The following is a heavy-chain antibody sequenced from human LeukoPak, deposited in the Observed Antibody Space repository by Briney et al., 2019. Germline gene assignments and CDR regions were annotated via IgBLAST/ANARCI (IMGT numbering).Heavy chain of an antibody. J-gene: IGHJ6*03. Sequence: PSETLSLTRAVYGGSFSGYYWSWIRQPPGKGLEWIGEINHSGSTNYNPSLKSRVTISVDTSKNQFSLKLSSVTAADTAVYFCARGGPPGYYYDYYMDVWGKGTTVTISS. CDR3: ARGGPPGYYYDYYMDV. CDR1: GGSFSGYY. V-gene: IGHV4-34*01. CDR2: INHSGST.